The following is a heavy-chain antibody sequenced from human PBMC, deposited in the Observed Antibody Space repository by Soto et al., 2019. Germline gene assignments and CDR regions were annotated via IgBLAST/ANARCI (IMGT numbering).Heavy chain of an antibody. D-gene: IGHD3-22*01. J-gene: IGHJ3*02. CDR2: SYYSGST. CDR3: ARDQPPRHYYDSIGYYYEGDAFDI. Sequence: QVQLQESGPGLVKPSQTLSLTCTVSGGSISSGAYYWSWIRQHPGKGLEWIGYSYYSGSTYYNPSRKSRVTISVDTSKNQFSAKLRSVTAADTAVYYCARDQPPRHYYDSIGYYYEGDAFDIWGQGTMVSVSS. V-gene: IGHV4-31*03. CDR1: GGSISSGAYY.